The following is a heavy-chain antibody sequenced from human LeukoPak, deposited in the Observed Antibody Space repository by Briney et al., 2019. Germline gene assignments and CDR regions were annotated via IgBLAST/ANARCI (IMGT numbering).Heavy chain of an antibody. Sequence: GASVKVSCKASGYTFTSYYMHWVRQAPGQGLEWMGWINPNSGGTNYAQKFQGRVTMTRDTSISTAYMELSRLRSDDTAVYYCARDIAALNWFDPWGQGTLVTVSS. CDR1: GYTFTSYY. CDR3: ARDIAALNWFDP. CDR2: INPNSGGT. V-gene: IGHV1-2*02. J-gene: IGHJ5*02. D-gene: IGHD6-6*01.